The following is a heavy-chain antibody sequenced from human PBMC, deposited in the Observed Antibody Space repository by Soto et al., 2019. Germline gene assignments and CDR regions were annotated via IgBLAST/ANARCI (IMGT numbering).Heavy chain of an antibody. CDR2: ISGSRGIT. D-gene: IGHD1-20*01. CDR1: GFSLKTYA. V-gene: IGHV3-23*01. CDR3: EKRKGDNSGTFDS. Sequence: VGSLRLSCAASGFSLKTYAMSWVRKPPGKGLEWVSTISGSRGITCYADSVKGRFTISRDNAKNTVYLQMNSLRAEDTAIYYCEKRKGDNSGTFDSWGQGNQVTVSS. J-gene: IGHJ4*02.